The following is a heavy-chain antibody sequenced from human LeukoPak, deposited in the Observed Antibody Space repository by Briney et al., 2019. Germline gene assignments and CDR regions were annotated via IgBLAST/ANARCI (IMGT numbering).Heavy chain of an antibody. D-gene: IGHD2-8*01. CDR3: ASRNGPQLLSVYDY. J-gene: IGHJ4*02. CDR2: IIPNSGVT. CDR1: GYTFTSYA. Sequence: ASVKVSCKASGYTFTSYAMNWVRQAPGQGLEWMGWIIPNSGVTNYAQKFQGRLTMTGDTSINTAYMELSRLTSDDTAVYHCASRNGPQLLSVYDYWGQGTLVTVSS. V-gene: IGHV1-2*02.